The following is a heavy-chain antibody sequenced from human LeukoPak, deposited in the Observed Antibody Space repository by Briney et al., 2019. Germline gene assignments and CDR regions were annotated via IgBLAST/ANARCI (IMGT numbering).Heavy chain of an antibody. J-gene: IGHJ6*03. CDR2: IWYDGTKT. CDR1: GFSFSNHG. V-gene: IGHV3-33*06. CDR3: AKGGGDSIRRILAEWYYDHFMDV. Sequence: GRSMRLSCEASGFSFSNHGMHWVRHAPGKGLEWVAVIWYDGTKTYYVDSVEGRFAISRDNSDNTVYLQMSSQRAEDTAVYYCAKGGGDSIRRILAEWYYDHFMDVWGTGTSVTVSS. D-gene: IGHD3-16*01.